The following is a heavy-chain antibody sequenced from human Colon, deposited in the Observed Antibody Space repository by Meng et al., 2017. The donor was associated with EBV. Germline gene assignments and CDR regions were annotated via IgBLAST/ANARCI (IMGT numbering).Heavy chain of an antibody. V-gene: IGHV4-31*03. Sequence: QVQMQESVPGLVKPSQTLSLICTGAGGVISSGGYYWSLLRQHPGKGLEWIGYIYYSGSTYDTPSLKSRVTISIDTSKNQFSLKLSSVTAADTAVYYCARGPSRWLQFSFDYWGQGTLVTVSS. CDR2: IYYSGST. CDR1: GGVISSGGYY. D-gene: IGHD5-24*01. J-gene: IGHJ4*02. CDR3: ARGPSRWLQFSFDY.